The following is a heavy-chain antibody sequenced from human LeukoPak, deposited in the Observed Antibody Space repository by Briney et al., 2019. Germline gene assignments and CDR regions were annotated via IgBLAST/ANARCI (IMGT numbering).Heavy chain of an antibody. J-gene: IGHJ6*02. V-gene: IGHV1-18*01. D-gene: IGHD6-13*01. CDR3: AREYSSPHYYYGMDV. CDR2: ISAYNGNT. CDR1: GYTFTSYG. Sequence: ASVKVSCKASGYTFTSYGIRWVRQAPGQGLEWMGWISAYNGNTNYAQKLQGRVTMTTDTSTSTAYMELRSLRSDDTAVYYCAREYSSPHYYYGMDVWGQGTTVTVSS.